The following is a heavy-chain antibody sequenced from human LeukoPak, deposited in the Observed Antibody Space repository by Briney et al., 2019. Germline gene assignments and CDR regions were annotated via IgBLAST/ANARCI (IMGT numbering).Heavy chain of an antibody. Sequence: ASVKVSCKASGYTFTSYYMHWVRQAPGQGLEWMGIINPSGGSTSYAQKFQGRVTMTRDMSTSTVYMELSSLRSEDTAVYYCARDGITIFGVGHIPPPSWFDPWGQGTLVTVSS. CDR1: GYTFTSYY. CDR3: ARDGITIFGVGHIPPPSWFDP. CDR2: INPSGGST. V-gene: IGHV1-46*01. D-gene: IGHD3-3*01. J-gene: IGHJ5*02.